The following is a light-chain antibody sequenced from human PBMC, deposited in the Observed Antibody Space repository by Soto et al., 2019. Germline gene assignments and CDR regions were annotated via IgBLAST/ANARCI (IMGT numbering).Light chain of an antibody. CDR2: EVT. CDR3: TAYVGNDIWV. CDR1: SSDVGAYKY. J-gene: IGLJ3*02. Sequence: QSALTQPPSASGSPGQSVTISCTETSSDVGAYKYVSWYQQYPGKAPKLMIYEVTKRPSGVPDRFSGSKSGNTASLTVSGLQAEDEADYYCTAYVGNDIWVFGGGTKVTVL. V-gene: IGLV2-8*01.